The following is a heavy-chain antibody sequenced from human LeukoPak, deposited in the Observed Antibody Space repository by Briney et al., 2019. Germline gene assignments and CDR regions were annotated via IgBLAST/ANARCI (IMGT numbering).Heavy chain of an antibody. CDR3: ARVDFASSSNVYFDY. V-gene: IGHV1-69*13. CDR2: IIPIFDRA. J-gene: IGHJ4*02. Sequence: SVTVSCKASGGTFSKYAISWVRQAPGQGLEWMGEIIPIFDRANYAQKFQGRLSITADESTSTAYMELSSLRSEDTAMYYCARVDFASSSNVYFDYWGQGTLVTVSS. D-gene: IGHD6-6*01. CDR1: GGTFSKYA.